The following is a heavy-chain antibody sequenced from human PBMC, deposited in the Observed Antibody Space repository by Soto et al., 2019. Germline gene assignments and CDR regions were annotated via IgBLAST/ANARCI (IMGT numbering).Heavy chain of an antibody. CDR1: GGTFRFYT. V-gene: IGHV1-69*02. CDR3: ATNYGSGSTHFDY. CDR2: IIPMLRMA. Sequence: QVQLVQSGAEVKKPGSSVKVSCTASGGTFRFYTINWVRQVPGQGLEWMGRIIPMLRMANFAQKFQGRVTMTTDESTTTAYLDLRSLNSEDTAVYYGATNYGSGSTHFDYWGQGTLVTVSS. J-gene: IGHJ4*02. D-gene: IGHD3-10*01.